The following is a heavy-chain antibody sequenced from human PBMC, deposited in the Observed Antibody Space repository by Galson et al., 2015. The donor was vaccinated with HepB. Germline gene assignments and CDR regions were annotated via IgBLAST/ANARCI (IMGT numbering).Heavy chain of an antibody. V-gene: IGHV1-69*13. CDR2: IIPVFGTA. Sequence: SVKVSCKASGGTFGSYAISWVRQAPGQGLECVGGIIPVFGTANYAQKFQGRVTINADESTSTAYMELSSLRYEDTAVYYCVREKTSPLLPTAISWFDPWGQGTLVTVSS. D-gene: IGHD2-2*01. J-gene: IGHJ5*02. CDR3: VREKTSPLLPTAISWFDP. CDR1: GGTFGSYA.